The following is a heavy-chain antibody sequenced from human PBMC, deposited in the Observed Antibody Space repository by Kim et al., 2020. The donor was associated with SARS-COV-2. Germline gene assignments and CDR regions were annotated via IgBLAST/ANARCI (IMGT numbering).Heavy chain of an antibody. Sequence: ASVKVSCKASGYTFTGYYMHWVRQAPGQGLEWMGRINPNSGGTNYAQKFQGRVTMTRDTSISTAYMELSRLRSDDTAVYYCARALPEYSYGYGWFDPWGQVTLVTVSS. CDR1: GYTFTGYY. J-gene: IGHJ5*02. D-gene: IGHD5-18*01. V-gene: IGHV1-2*06. CDR2: INPNSGGT. CDR3: ARALPEYSYGYGWFDP.